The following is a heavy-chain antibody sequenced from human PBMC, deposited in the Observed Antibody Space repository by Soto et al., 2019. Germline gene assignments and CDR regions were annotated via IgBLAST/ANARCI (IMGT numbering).Heavy chain of an antibody. Sequence: QVQLVESGGGLVKPGGSLRLSCAASGFTFSNYCMSWIRQTPGKGLEWVSYISGTSTYTNYADSVKGRFTISRDNAKNSLFLQMYSLRAEDTAVYYCARDVNAGGEFDYWGQGTLVTVSS. J-gene: IGHJ4*02. D-gene: IGHD3-16*01. CDR3: ARDVNAGGEFDY. CDR2: ISGTSTYT. CDR1: GFTFSNYC. V-gene: IGHV3-11*05.